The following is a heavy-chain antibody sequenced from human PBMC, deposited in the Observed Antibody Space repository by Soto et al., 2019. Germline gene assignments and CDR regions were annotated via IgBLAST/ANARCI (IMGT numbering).Heavy chain of an antibody. J-gene: IGHJ4*02. V-gene: IGHV1-46*01. CDR1: GHTLINYY. D-gene: IGHD3-22*01. CDR3: AINYYDSSGYLY. CDR2: IDPSGNGT. Sequence: QVQLVQSGAEVKKPGASVKVFCKTSGHTLINYYMHWVRQAPGQGLDWLGKIDPSGNGTSYAERFQGRITLTSDTSTKTVYVELSSLRSEDTAIYYCAINYYDSSGYLYWGQGTLVTVSS.